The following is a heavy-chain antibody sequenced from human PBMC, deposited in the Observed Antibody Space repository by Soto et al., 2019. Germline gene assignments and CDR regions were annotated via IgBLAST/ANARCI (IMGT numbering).Heavy chain of an antibody. Sequence: LRLSCAASGFTFSDYYMSWIRQAPGKGLEWVSYISSSGSTIYYADSVKGRFTISRDNAKNSLYLQMNSLRAEDTAVYYCARDPPLWSNQPTQDDYWGQGTLVTVSS. CDR2: ISSSGSTI. V-gene: IGHV3-11*01. CDR1: GFTFSDYY. D-gene: IGHD3-10*01. J-gene: IGHJ4*02. CDR3: ARDPPLWSNQPTQDDY.